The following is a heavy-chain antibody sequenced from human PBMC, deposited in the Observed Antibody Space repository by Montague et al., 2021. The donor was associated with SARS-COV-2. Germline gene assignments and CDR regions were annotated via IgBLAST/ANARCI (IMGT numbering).Heavy chain of an antibody. Sequence: SETLSLTCTVSGGSISSSSYYWGWIRQPPGKGLEWIGSIYYSGSTYYNPSLKSPVTISVDTSKNQFSLKLSSVTAADTAVYYCARQMEQRSIFGVVIQYYCDYWGQGTLVTVSS. CDR2: IYYSGST. CDR3: ARQMEQRSIFGVVIQYYCDY. V-gene: IGHV4-39*01. CDR1: GGSISSSSYY. J-gene: IGHJ4*02. D-gene: IGHD3-3*01.